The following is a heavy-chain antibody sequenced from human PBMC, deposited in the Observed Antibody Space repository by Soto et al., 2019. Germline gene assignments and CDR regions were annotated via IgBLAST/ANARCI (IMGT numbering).Heavy chain of an antibody. CDR2: IYYSGST. V-gene: IGHV4-31*03. CDR3: AREQDYYDSSGLDY. CDR1: GGSISSGGYY. Sequence: SETLSLTCTVSGGSISSGGYYWSWIRQHPGKGLEWIGYIYYSGSTYYNPSLKSRVTISVDTSKNQFSLKLTSVTAADTAVYYCAREQDYYDSSGLDYWGQETLVTVSS. J-gene: IGHJ4*02. D-gene: IGHD3-22*01.